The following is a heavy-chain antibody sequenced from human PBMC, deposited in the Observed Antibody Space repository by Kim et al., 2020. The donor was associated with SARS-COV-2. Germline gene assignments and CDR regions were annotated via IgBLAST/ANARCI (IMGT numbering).Heavy chain of an antibody. CDR2: ISYDGSNK. Sequence: GGSLRLSCAASGFTFSSYAMHWVRQAPGKGLEWVAVISYDGSNKYYADSVKGRFTISRDNSKNTLYLQMNSLRAEDTAVYYCARDGPVLRYFDWLLYNYYYGMDVWGQGTTVTVSS. V-gene: IGHV3-30-3*01. D-gene: IGHD3-9*01. CDR3: ARDGPVLRYFDWLLYNYYYGMDV. J-gene: IGHJ6*02. CDR1: GFTFSSYA.